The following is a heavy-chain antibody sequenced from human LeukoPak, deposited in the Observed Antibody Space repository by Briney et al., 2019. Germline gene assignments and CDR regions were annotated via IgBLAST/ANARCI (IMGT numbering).Heavy chain of an antibody. CDR2: IYYSGYT. D-gene: IGHD1-1*01. J-gene: IGHJ4*02. CDR1: GGSISTSY. V-gene: IGHV4-59*01. CDR3: ARGQSTGTTAQPDY. Sequence: PSETLSLTCTVRGGSISTSYWSWIRQPPGKGLEWIGYIYYSGYTNYNPSLKSRVTMSVDTSKNQFSLKLSSVTAADTAVYYCARGQSTGTTAQPDYWGQGTLVTVSS.